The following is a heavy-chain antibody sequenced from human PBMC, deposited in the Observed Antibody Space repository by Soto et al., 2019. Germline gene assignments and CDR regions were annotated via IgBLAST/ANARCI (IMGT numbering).Heavy chain of an antibody. Sequence: SETLSLTCSVSGDSISTSYWSWIRQPAEKRPEWIGRIHSTGNSHYNPSLRSRVSMSMDTSKKEIYLELTSVTAADTAVYYCARGGLGCSSTSCYFRYYGMDVWGQGTTVTVSS. CDR3: ARGGLGCSSTSCYFRYYGMDV. D-gene: IGHD2-2*01. J-gene: IGHJ6*02. CDR2: IHSTGNS. V-gene: IGHV4-4*07. CDR1: GDSISTSY.